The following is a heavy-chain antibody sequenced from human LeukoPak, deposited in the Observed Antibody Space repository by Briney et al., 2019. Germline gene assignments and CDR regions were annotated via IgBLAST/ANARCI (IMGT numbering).Heavy chain of an antibody. CDR3: ARHVGSGWSNLDY. V-gene: IGHV5-51*01. Sequence: GESLKISCKGSGYSFTNYWIGWVRQMPGKGLEWMGIIYHGDSDTRYSPSFQGQVTISADKSISTAYLQWSSLKASDTAKYYCARHVGSGWSNLDYWGQGTLVTVSS. J-gene: IGHJ4*02. CDR2: IYHGDSDT. CDR1: GYSFTNYW. D-gene: IGHD6-19*01.